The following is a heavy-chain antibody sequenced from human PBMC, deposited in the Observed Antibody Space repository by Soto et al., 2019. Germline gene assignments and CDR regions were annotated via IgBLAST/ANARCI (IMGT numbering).Heavy chain of an antibody. CDR1: GFTFSSYA. V-gene: IGHV3-30-3*01. Sequence: GGSLRLSCAASGFTFSSYAMHWVRQAPGKGLEWVAVISYDGSNKYYADSVKGRFTISRDNSKNTLYLQMNSLRAEDTAVYYCAREWRLDYDSSGYSNGMDVWGQGTTVTVSS. D-gene: IGHD3-22*01. J-gene: IGHJ6*02. CDR2: ISYDGSNK. CDR3: AREWRLDYDSSGYSNGMDV.